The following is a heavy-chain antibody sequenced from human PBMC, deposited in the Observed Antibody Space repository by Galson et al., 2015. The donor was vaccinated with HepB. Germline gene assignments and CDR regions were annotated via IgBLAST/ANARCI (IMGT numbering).Heavy chain of an antibody. CDR2: ISAYNGNT. V-gene: IGHV1-18*01. D-gene: IGHD3-10*01. CDR3: ARDRGLTGPDYFDL. Sequence: SVKVSCKASGYTFTSYGISWVRQAPGQGLEWMGWISAYNGNTNYAQKLQGRVTMTTDTSTSTAYMELRSLRSDDTAVYYCARDRGLTGPDYFDLWGRGTLVTVSS. CDR1: GYTFTSYG. J-gene: IGHJ2*01.